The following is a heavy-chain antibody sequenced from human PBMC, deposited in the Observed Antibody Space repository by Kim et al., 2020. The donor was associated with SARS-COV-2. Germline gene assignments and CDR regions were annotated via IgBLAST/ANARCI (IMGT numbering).Heavy chain of an antibody. J-gene: IGHJ4*02. Sequence: ESWKCRFTISSDKSKNTLYMQMNSRSAEDTAVYYCAKDRYYYYIWGAFDYWGQGTLVTVSS. D-gene: IGHD3-16*01. CDR3: AKDRYYYYIWGAFDY. V-gene: IGHV3-23*01.